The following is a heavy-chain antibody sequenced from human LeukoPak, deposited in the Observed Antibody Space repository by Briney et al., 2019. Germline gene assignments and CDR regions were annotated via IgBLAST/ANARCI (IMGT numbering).Heavy chain of an antibody. J-gene: IGHJ3*02. CDR1: GGSISSGSYY. D-gene: IGHD3-10*01. CDR2: IYTSGST. V-gene: IGHV4-61*02. Sequence: PSQTLSLTCTVSGGSISSGSYYWSWIRQPAGKGLEWIGRIYTSGSTNYNPSLKSRVTISVDTSKNQFSLKLSSVTAADTAVYYCARGDHGVRGVKYAFDIWGQGTMVTVSS. CDR3: ARGDHGVRGVKYAFDI.